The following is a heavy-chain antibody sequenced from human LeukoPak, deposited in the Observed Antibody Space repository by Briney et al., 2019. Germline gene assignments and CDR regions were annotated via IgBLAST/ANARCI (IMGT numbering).Heavy chain of an antibody. V-gene: IGHV1-46*01. CDR3: ARGDVAYYDSSGSLGYYMDV. Sequence: ASVKVSCKASGYTFTSYYMHWVRQAPGQGLEWMGIINPSGGSTSYAQKFQGRVTMTRDMSTSTVYMELSSLRSEDTAVYYCARGDVAYYDSSGSLGYYMDVWGKGTTVTVSS. CDR2: INPSGGST. CDR1: GYTFTSYY. J-gene: IGHJ6*03. D-gene: IGHD3-22*01.